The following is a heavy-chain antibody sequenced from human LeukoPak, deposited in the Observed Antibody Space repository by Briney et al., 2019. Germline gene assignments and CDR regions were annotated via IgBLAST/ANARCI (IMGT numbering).Heavy chain of an antibody. CDR3: ARVSGEYYYYYYMDV. Sequence: PSETLSLTXTVSGGSISSYYWSWIRQPPGKGLEWIGYIYYSGSTNYNPSLKSRVTISVDTSKNQFSLKLSSVTAADTAVYYCARVSGEYYYYYYMDVWGKGTTVTVSS. CDR1: GGSISSYY. D-gene: IGHD6-25*01. J-gene: IGHJ6*03. CDR2: IYYSGST. V-gene: IGHV4-59*01.